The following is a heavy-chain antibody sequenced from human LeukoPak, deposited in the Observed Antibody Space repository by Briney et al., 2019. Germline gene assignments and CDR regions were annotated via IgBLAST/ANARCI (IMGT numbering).Heavy chain of an antibody. CDR2: IKQDGSEK. CDR1: GFTFSSYW. Sequence: PWGSLRLSCAASGFTFSSYWMSWVRQAPGKGLEWVANIKQDGSEKYYVDSVKGRFTISRDNAKNSLYLQMSSLRAEDTAVYYCARWGEYYYDSSGYYYWGQGTLVTVSS. D-gene: IGHD3-22*01. V-gene: IGHV3-7*01. J-gene: IGHJ4*02. CDR3: ARWGEYYYDSSGYYY.